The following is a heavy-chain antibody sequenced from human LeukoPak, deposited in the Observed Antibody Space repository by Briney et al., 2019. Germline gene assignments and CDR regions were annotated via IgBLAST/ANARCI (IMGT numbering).Heavy chain of an antibody. CDR1: GFTFDDYA. D-gene: IGHD1-26*01. Sequence: GGSLRLSCAASGFTFDDYAMHWVRQAPGKGLEWVSGISWDSSTKAYADSVKDRFTISRDNAKNSLYLQMNSLRAEDTALYYCAKDTRTGYSGALDYWGQGTLVTVSS. J-gene: IGHJ4*02. CDR3: AKDTRTGYSGALDY. V-gene: IGHV3-9*01. CDR2: ISWDSSTK.